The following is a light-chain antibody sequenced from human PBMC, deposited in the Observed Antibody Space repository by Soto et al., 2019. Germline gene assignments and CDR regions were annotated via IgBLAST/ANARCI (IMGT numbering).Light chain of an antibody. J-gene: IGKJ1*01. Sequence: ENVLTQSPGTLSLSPGERATLSCRASQSVGTYLAWYQHKPGQAPRLLIFDASKRATGILARFSGSGSGTDFTLTISSLEPEDFAVYYCQHRSNWPSWTFGEGTKVEIK. V-gene: IGKV3-11*01. CDR3: QHRSNWPSWT. CDR2: DAS. CDR1: QSVGTY.